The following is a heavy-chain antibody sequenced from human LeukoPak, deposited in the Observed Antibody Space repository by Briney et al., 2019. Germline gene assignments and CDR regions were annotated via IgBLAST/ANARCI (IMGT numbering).Heavy chain of an antibody. D-gene: IGHD3-22*01. CDR3: AREGDDSSGYLNP. V-gene: IGHV4-61*02. CDR2: IYTSGST. J-gene: IGHJ5*02. Sequence: PSQTLSLTCTVSGGSISSGGYYWSWIRQPAGKGLEWIGRIYTSGSTNYNPSLKSRVTMSVDTSKNQFSLKLSSVTAADTAVYYCAREGDDSSGYLNPWGQGTLVTVSS. CDR1: GGSISSGGYY.